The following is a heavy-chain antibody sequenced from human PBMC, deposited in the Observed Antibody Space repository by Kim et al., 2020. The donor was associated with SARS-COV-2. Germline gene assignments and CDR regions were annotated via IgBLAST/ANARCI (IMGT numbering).Heavy chain of an antibody. D-gene: IGHD3-22*01. CDR3: ARDGYYYDSSGYPGTPDFDY. V-gene: IGHV3-33*01. CDR1: GFTFSSYG. J-gene: IGHJ4*02. Sequence: GGSLRLSCAASGFTFSSYGMHWVRQAPGKGLEWVAVIWYDGSNKYYADSVKGRFTISRDNSKNTLYLQMNSLRAEDTAVYYCARDGYYYDSSGYPGTPDFDYWGQGTLVTVSS. CDR2: IWYDGSNK.